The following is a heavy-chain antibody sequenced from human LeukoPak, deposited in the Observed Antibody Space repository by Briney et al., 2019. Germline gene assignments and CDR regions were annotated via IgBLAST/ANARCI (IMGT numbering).Heavy chain of an antibody. V-gene: IGHV3-11*04. CDR3: AREDTYCSSTSCYGRWFDP. CDR2: ISSSGSTI. J-gene: IGHJ5*02. Sequence: PGGSLRLSCAASGFTFSDYYMSWIRQAPGKGLEWVSYISSSGSTIYYADSVKGRFTISRDNAKNSLYLQMNSLRAEDTAVYYCAREDTYCSSTSCYGRWFDPWGQGPLVTVSS. D-gene: IGHD2-2*01. CDR1: GFTFSDYY.